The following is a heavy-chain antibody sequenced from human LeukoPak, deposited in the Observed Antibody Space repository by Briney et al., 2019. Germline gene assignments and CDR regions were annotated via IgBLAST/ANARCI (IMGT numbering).Heavy chain of an antibody. Sequence: GESLKISCKGSGYSFLSHWIGWVRQMPGKGLEWMGIIYPGDSDTRYNPSFQGQVTISADKSISTAYLQWSSLKASDTAMYYCASLTVTNTLDYWGQGTLVTVSS. J-gene: IGHJ4*02. V-gene: IGHV5-51*01. CDR3: ASLTVTNTLDY. CDR2: IYPGDSDT. CDR1: GYSFLSHW. D-gene: IGHD4-17*01.